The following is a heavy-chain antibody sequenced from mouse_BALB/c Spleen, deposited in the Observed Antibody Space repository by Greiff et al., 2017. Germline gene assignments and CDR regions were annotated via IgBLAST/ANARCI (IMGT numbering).Heavy chain of an antibody. D-gene: IGHD1-1*01. J-gene: IGHJ2*01. Sequence: EVKLMESGGGLVQPGGSRKLSCAASGFTFSSFGMHWVRQAPEKGLEWVAYISSGSSTIYYADTVKGRFTISRDNPKNTLFLQMTSLRSEDTAMYYCARKGTTVLFDYWGQGTTLTVSS. CDR2: ISSGSSTI. V-gene: IGHV5-17*02. CDR3: ARKGTTVLFDY. CDR1: GFTFSSFG.